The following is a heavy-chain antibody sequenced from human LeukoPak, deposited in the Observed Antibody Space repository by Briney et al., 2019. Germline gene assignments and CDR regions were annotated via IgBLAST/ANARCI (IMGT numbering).Heavy chain of an antibody. Sequence: SETLSLTCTVSGGSISSGGYYWSWIRQPPGKGLEWIGYIYHSGSTYYNPSLKSRVTISIDTSKNQFSLKLNSVTAADTAVYYCAGVQWELLRYYYYGMDVWGQGTTVTVSS. CDR3: AGVQWELLRYYYYGMDV. CDR1: GGSISSGGYY. CDR2: IYHSGST. D-gene: IGHD1-26*01. V-gene: IGHV4-30-2*01. J-gene: IGHJ6*02.